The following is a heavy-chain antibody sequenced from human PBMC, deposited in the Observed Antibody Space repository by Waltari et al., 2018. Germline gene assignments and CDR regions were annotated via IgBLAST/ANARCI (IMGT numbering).Heavy chain of an antibody. Sequence: VQVLESGGDLVQPGGSLRLSCVASGFDFVNSAMSWVRQTPGKGPAWVSTITGTGGGPLYANSPYYADSVKGRFTISRDNSKNTIYLQMSSLSAEDTAVYYCAKGSGMDVWGHGTTVTVSS. CDR2: ITGTGGGPLYANSP. CDR1: GFDFVNSA. CDR3: AKGSGMDV. V-gene: IGHV3-23*01. J-gene: IGHJ6*02.